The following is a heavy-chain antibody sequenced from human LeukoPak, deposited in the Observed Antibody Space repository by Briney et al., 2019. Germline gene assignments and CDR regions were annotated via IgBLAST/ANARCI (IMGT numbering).Heavy chain of an antibody. V-gene: IGHV3-7*01. D-gene: IGHD5-12*01. CDR1: GFTFSRFW. J-gene: IGHJ4*02. CDR2: IMQDGSEK. CDR3: AREGEGGIVTTTFFDY. Sequence: GGSLRLSCAASGFTFSRFWMGWVRQAPGKGLEWVANIMQDGSEKYYVDSVKGRLTISRDNAKNSLYLQMNSLRAEDTAVYYCAREGEGGIVTTTFFDYWGQGTLVTVSS.